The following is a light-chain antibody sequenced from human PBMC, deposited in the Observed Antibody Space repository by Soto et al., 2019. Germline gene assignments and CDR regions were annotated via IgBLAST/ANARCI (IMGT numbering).Light chain of an antibody. CDR3: QQYDRSSLS. CDR2: DAS. V-gene: IGKV3-15*01. J-gene: IGKJ4*01. Sequence: VMTQAPATLSVSPGERATLSCRASQSVSSNLAWYQQKPGQAPRLLIYDASTRATGIPARFSGSGSGTDFTLTISRLEPEDFAVYYCQQYDRSSLSFGGGTKVDIK. CDR1: QSVSSN.